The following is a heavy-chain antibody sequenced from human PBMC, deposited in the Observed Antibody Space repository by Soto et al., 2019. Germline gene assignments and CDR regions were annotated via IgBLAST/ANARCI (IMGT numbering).Heavy chain of an antibody. CDR3: ARSYFGQLASYFDY. V-gene: IGHV4-39*01. CDR1: GGSISSSSYY. J-gene: IGHJ4*02. CDR2: IYYSGST. Sequence: SETLSLTCTVSGGSISSSSYYWGWIRQPPGKGLEWIGSIYYSGSTYYNPSLKSRVTISVDTSKNQFSLKLSSVTAADTAVYYCARSYFGQLASYFDYWGQGTLVTVSS. D-gene: IGHD6-6*01.